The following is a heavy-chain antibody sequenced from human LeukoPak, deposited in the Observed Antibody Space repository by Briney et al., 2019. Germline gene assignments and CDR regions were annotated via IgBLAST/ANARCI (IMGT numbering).Heavy chain of an antibody. J-gene: IGHJ4*02. CDR2: IYSGGST. Sequence: GGSLRLSCAASGFTVSSNYMSWVRQAPGKGLEWVSVIYSGGSTYYAESVKGRFTISRDNSKNTLYLQMNSLRAEDTAVYYCARHHSSGYDFLSPGGSYFDYWGQGTLVTVSS. CDR1: GFTVSSNY. V-gene: IGHV3-66*04. CDR3: ARHHSSGYDFLSPGGSYFDY. D-gene: IGHD5-12*01.